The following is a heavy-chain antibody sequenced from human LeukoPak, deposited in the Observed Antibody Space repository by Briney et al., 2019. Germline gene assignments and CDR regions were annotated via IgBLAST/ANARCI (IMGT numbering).Heavy chain of an antibody. J-gene: IGHJ5*02. CDR2: ISGSGGST. V-gene: IGHV3-23*01. D-gene: IGHD2-15*01. Sequence: GGSLRLSCAASGFTFSSYAMSWVRQAPGKGLEWVSAISGSGGSTYYADSVKGRFTISRDNSKNTLYLQMNSLRAEDTAVYYCAKDGHCSGGSCYLNWFDPWGQGTLVTVSS. CDR3: AKDGHCSGGSCYLNWFDP. CDR1: GFTFSSYA.